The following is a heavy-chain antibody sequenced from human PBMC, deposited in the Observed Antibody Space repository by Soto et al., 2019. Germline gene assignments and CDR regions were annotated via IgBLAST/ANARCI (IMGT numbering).Heavy chain of an antibody. CDR3: ARSGYDRSMFAP. D-gene: IGHD5-12*01. Sequence: QLQLQESGPGLVKPSETLSLTCTVSGGSISSSSYYWGWIRQPPGKGLEWIGSIYYSGSTYYNPSLESRVTIAVGTSKNQFSLKLSSVTAADTAVYYCARSGYDRSMFAPWGQGTLVTVSS. CDR2: IYYSGST. V-gene: IGHV4-39*01. J-gene: IGHJ5*02. CDR1: GGSISSSSYY.